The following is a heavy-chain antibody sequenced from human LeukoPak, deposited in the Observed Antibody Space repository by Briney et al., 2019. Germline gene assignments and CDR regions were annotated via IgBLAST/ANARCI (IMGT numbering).Heavy chain of an antibody. J-gene: IGHJ4*02. Sequence: ASVKVSCKASGYTLTGYYMHWVRQAPGQGLEWMGWINPNSGGTNYAQKFQGRVTMTRDTSISTAYMELSRLRSDDTAVYYCARDKMGGGYASQDYWGQGTLVTVSS. CDR2: INPNSGGT. D-gene: IGHD5-12*01. V-gene: IGHV1-2*02. CDR1: GYTLTGYY. CDR3: ARDKMGGGYASQDY.